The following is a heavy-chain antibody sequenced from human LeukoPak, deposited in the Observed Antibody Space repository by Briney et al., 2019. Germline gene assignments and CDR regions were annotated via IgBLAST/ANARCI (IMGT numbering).Heavy chain of an antibody. D-gene: IGHD4-17*01. Sequence: SVKVSRKASGGTFSSYAISWVRQAPGQGLEWMGRIIPIFGTANYAQKFQGRVSITTDESTSTAYMELSSLRSEGTAVYYCARMRDDYGLNWGQGTLVTVSS. CDR3: ARMRDDYGLN. CDR2: IIPIFGTA. CDR1: GGTFSSYA. V-gene: IGHV1-69*05. J-gene: IGHJ4*02.